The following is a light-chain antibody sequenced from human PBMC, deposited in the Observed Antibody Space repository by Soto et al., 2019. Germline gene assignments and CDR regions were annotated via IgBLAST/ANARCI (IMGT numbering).Light chain of an antibody. CDR2: GAS. J-gene: IGKJ1*01. CDR1: QSVSSSY. CDR3: QQYNNWPPVT. Sequence: EIVWTQSPGTLSLSPGVRATLSCRASQSVSSSYLAWHQQKPGQAPRLLIYGASTRATGIPARFSGSGSGTEFTLTISSLQSEDFAVYYCQQYNNWPPVTFGQGTKVDIK. V-gene: IGKV3-15*01.